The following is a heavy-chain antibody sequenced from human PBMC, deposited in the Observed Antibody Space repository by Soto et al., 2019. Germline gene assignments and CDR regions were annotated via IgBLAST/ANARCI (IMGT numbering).Heavy chain of an antibody. V-gene: IGHV3-23*01. CDR3: AKGRGGSGSLTPRVDF. D-gene: IGHD3-10*01. J-gene: IGHJ4*02. Sequence: EVQLLESGGGLVQPRGSLRLSCAASGFTFNNYAMTWFRQAPGKGLEWVSTISGGGDTTSYADSVKGRFTVSRDGSKNTLYLQMSSLRAEDTALYYCAKGRGGSGSLTPRVDFWGQGTLVTVSS. CDR2: ISGGGDTT. CDR1: GFTFNNYA.